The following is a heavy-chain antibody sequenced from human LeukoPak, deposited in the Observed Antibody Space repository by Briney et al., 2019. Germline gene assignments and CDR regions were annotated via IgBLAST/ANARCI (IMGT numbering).Heavy chain of an antibody. J-gene: IGHJ3*02. CDR2: ISGSGGST. D-gene: IGHD1-7*01. CDR3: AKDGGITGTTGAFDI. CDR1: GFTFSSYA. V-gene: IGHV3-23*01. Sequence: WGSLRLSCAASGFTFSSYAMSWVRQAPGKGLEWVSAISGSGGSTYYADSGKGRFTISRDNSKNTLYLQMNSLRAEDTAVYYCAKDGGITGTTGAFDIWGQGTMVTVSS.